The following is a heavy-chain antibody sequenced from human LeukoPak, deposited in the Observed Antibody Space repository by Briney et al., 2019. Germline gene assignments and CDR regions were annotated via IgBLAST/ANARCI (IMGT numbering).Heavy chain of an antibody. CDR3: AKNSDFDSSGLSP. CDR1: GFTLSSYG. Sequence: GGSLRLSCAASGFTLSSYGMHWVRQAPGKGLEWVAVISSDGSNKYYADSVKGRFTISRDTSKNTLYLQMNSLRAEDTAVYYCAKNSDFDSSGLSPWGQGTMVTVSS. J-gene: IGHJ5*02. V-gene: IGHV3-30*18. D-gene: IGHD3-22*01. CDR2: ISSDGSNK.